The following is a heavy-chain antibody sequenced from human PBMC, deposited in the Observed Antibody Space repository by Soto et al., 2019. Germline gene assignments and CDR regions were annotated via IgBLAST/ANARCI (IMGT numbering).Heavy chain of an antibody. CDR1: GYNLKSYG. V-gene: IGHV1-18*01. D-gene: IGHD6-6*01. J-gene: IGHJ6*02. Sequence: ASVKVSCKASGYNLKSYGISWVRQAPGQGLEWMGWISTYNGDTNYAQKVQGRVTMTTDTSTSTAYKELRSLRSDDTAVYYCARGQEYSSSSSDEKGRYYYYGMDVWGQGTTVTVSS. CDR2: ISTYNGDT. CDR3: ARGQEYSSSSSDEKGRYYYYGMDV.